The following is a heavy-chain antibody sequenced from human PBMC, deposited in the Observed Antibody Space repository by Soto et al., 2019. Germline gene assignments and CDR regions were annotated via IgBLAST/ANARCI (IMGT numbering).Heavy chain of an antibody. Sequence: VQLVESGGGLVQPGESLRLSCAASGFTFSSYWMHWVRQAPGKGLVWVSRINSDGSSTSYAGSVKGRFTISRDNAKNTQYLQMISLRAEDPAVYYCVRTSLVVAAATREDYWGQGTLVTVSS. CDR1: GFTFSSYW. CDR2: INSDGSST. D-gene: IGHD2-15*01. CDR3: VRTSLVVAAATREDY. J-gene: IGHJ4*02. V-gene: IGHV3-74*01.